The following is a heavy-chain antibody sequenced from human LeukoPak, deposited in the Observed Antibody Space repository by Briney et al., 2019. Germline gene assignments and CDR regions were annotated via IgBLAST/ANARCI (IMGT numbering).Heavy chain of an antibody. D-gene: IGHD3-22*01. Sequence: ASVKVSCKASGYTFIDYYMNWVRQAPGQGLEWMGWINPNSGGTNYAQKFQGRVTMTRDTSISTAYMELSRLRSDDTAVYYCARGLVDYYDSSGYYPDYWGQGTLVTVSS. CDR1: GYTFIDYY. CDR3: ARGLVDYYDSSGYYPDY. J-gene: IGHJ4*02. V-gene: IGHV1-2*02. CDR2: INPNSGGT.